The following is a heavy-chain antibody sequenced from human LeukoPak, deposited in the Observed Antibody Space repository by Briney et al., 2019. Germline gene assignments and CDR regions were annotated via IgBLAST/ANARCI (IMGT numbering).Heavy chain of an antibody. J-gene: IGHJ3*02. V-gene: IGHV3-48*04. CDR2: ISSSSSTI. D-gene: IGHD3-16*02. CDR1: GFTFSSYS. CDR3: ARNGDYDYVWGSYRLPYFAFDI. Sequence: GGSLRLSCAASGFTFSSYSMNWVRQAPGKGLEWVSYISSSSSTIYYADSVKGRFTISRDNAKNSLYLQMNSLRAEDTAVYYCARNGDYDYVWGSYRLPYFAFDIWGQGTMVTVSS.